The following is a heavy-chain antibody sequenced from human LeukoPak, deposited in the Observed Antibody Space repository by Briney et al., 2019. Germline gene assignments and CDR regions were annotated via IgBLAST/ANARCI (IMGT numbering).Heavy chain of an antibody. J-gene: IGHJ4*02. CDR3: ARGREYYYDSSDFDY. CDR2: IYYSGST. CDR1: GGSISSYY. D-gene: IGHD3-22*01. V-gene: IGHV4-59*01. Sequence: PSETLSLTCTVSGGSISSYYWSWIRQPPGKGLEWIGYIYYSGSTNYNPSLKSRVTISVDTSKNRFSLKLSSVTAADTAVYYCARGREYYYDSSDFDYWGQGTLVTVSS.